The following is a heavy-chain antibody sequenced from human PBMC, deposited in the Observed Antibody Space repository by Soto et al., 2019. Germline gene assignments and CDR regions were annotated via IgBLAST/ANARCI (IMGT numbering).Heavy chain of an antibody. CDR1: GFTFRDYA. CDR3: AKGGRQWLVTSDFNY. J-gene: IGHJ4*02. Sequence: VQLVESGGGVVQPGRSLRLSCAASGFTFRDYAMHWVRQAPGKGLEWVVVVSHDGRNTHYADSVKGRFTISRDSSKNTVSLEMTSLRAEDTAVYYCAKGGRQWLVTSDFNYWGQGALVTVSS. CDR2: VSHDGRNT. V-gene: IGHV3-30*18. D-gene: IGHD6-19*01.